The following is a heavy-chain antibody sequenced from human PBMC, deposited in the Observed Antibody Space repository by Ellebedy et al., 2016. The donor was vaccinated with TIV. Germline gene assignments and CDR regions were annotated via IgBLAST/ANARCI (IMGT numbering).Heavy chain of an antibody. CDR3: AKGRGGCSESSAPRAYFDY. D-gene: IGHD3-22*01. CDR1: CFSFSSYA. J-gene: IGHJ4*02. V-gene: IGHV3-23*01. Sequence: GESLKISCAASCFSFSSYAMSWGRPAPGEGLGWVSTNRNTGSRKYYADSVEGRFIITRDNSKKTLYLQMHSLRAEDTAGYYCAKGRGGCSESSAPRAYFDYWGLGTLVTVSS. CDR2: NRNTGSRK.